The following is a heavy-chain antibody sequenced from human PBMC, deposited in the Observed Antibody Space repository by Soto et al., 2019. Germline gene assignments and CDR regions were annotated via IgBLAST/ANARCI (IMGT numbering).Heavy chain of an antibody. J-gene: IGHJ4*02. CDR2: IYSGGST. CDR1: GFTVSSNY. Sequence: GGSLRLSCAASGFTVSSNYMSWVRQAPGKGLEWVSVIYSGGSTYYADSVKGRFTISRDNSKNTLYLQMNNLRAEDTAVYYCAKNLIGGRLQSTFDLWGQGTQVTVSS. D-gene: IGHD3-22*01. CDR3: AKNLIGGRLQSTFDL. V-gene: IGHV3-53*01.